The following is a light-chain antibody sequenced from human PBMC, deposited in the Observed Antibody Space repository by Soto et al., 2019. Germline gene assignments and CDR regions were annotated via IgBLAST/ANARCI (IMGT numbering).Light chain of an antibody. Sequence: QSALTQPPSASGSPGQSVTISCTGTSSDVGGYNFVSWYQQQLGKAPKLIIYEINKRPSGVPDRFSGSKSGNTASLTVSGLQAEDEADYYCTSYAGSNNRYVFGTGTKLTVL. V-gene: IGLV2-8*01. CDR1: SSDVGGYNF. CDR2: EIN. CDR3: TSYAGSNNRYV. J-gene: IGLJ1*01.